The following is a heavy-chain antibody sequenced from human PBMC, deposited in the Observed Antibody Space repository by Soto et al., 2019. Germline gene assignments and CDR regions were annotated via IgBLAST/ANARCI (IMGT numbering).Heavy chain of an antibody. CDR1: GYTFTSYG. CDR2: ISAYNGST. CDR3: ARIGYCSSTSCYGFDI. D-gene: IGHD2-2*01. J-gene: IGHJ3*02. Sequence: GASVKVSCKASGYTFTSYGISWVRQAPGQGLEWMGWISAYNGSTNYAQKLQGRVTMTTDTSTSTAYMELSRLRSDDTAVYYCARIGYCSSTSCYGFDIWGQGAMVTVSS. V-gene: IGHV1-18*01.